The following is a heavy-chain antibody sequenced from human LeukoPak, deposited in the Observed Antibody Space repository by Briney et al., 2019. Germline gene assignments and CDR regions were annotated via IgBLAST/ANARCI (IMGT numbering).Heavy chain of an antibody. D-gene: IGHD2-15*01. V-gene: IGHV3-33*01. CDR2: IWYDGTYK. CDR1: GFTFSSYG. J-gene: IGHJ4*02. CDR3: ASTGYCSGGSCYELDY. Sequence: GGSLRLSCAASGFTFSSYGMHWVRQAPGKGLDWVAVIWYDGTYKYYADPVKGRFTISRDNSKNTLYPQMNSLRAEDTAVYYCASTGYCSGGSCYELDYWGQGTLVTVPS.